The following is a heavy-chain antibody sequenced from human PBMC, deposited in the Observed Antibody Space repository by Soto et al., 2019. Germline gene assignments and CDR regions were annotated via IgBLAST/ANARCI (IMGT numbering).Heavy chain of an antibody. Sequence: EVQLLESGGGLVQPGGSLRLSCAASGFTFSSYAMSWVRQAPGKGLEWVSAISGSGGSTYYADSVKGLFTISRDKSKNTLYLQMNSLRAEDTAVYYCAKLKGWFGEIDYWGQGTLVTVSS. CDR3: AKLKGWFGEIDY. D-gene: IGHD3-10*01. V-gene: IGHV3-23*01. CDR1: GFTFSSYA. J-gene: IGHJ4*02. CDR2: ISGSGGST.